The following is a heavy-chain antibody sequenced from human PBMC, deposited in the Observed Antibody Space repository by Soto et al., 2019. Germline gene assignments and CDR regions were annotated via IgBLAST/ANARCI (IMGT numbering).Heavy chain of an antibody. CDR3: AHRRQQTYVFGN. J-gene: IGHJ4*02. V-gene: IGHV4-31*03. Sequence: PSETLSLTCTVSGGSISSGVDYWSWIRQHPGKGLEWIGYIYYSGSTYFNPSLKSRVSISMDTSKNQFFLKLNSVTAADTAVYYCAHRRQQTYVFGNWGQGDLVTVSS. CDR1: GGSISSGVDY. D-gene: IGHD6-13*01. CDR2: IYYSGST.